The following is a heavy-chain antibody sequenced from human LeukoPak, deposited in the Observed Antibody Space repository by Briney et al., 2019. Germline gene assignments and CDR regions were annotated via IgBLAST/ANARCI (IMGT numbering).Heavy chain of an antibody. V-gene: IGHV4-39*01. D-gene: IGHD6-19*01. Sequence: SETLSLTCTISGGSISSSSYYWGWIRQPPGKGLEWIGSIYYSGSTYYNPSLKSRVTISVDTSKNQFSLKLSSVTAADTAVYYCARLIVAGTAEYFQHWGQGTLVTVSS. CDR3: ARLIVAGTAEYFQH. CDR2: IYYSGST. J-gene: IGHJ1*01. CDR1: GGSISSSSYY.